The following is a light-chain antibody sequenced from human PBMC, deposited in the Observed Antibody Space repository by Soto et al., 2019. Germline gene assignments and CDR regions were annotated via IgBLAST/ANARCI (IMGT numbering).Light chain of an antibody. CDR1: QSVNKS. J-gene: IGKJ3*01. V-gene: IGKV3-11*01. Sequence: EIVLTQSPATLSLSPGERATLSCRASQSVNKSLPWYQQKPGQAPRLLIYAASNRATGFPARFSGSGSGTDFTLSISRQEPEDFAVYYCQQYGSSLFTFGPGTKVDFK. CDR3: QQYGSSLFT. CDR2: AAS.